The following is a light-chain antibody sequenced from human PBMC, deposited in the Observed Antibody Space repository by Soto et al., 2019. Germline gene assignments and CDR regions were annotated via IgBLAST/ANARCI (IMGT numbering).Light chain of an antibody. V-gene: IGLV2-14*01. CDR3: SSYTTHSTLV. Sequence: QSALTQPASVSGSPGQSITISCIGTSGDIGAYNYVSWYQQHPGKAPKFLIYEVTYRPSGVSHRFSGSKSGNTASLTISGLQAEDEADYVCSSYTTHSTLVFGGGTKLTVL. CDR1: SGDIGAYNY. CDR2: EVT. J-gene: IGLJ3*02.